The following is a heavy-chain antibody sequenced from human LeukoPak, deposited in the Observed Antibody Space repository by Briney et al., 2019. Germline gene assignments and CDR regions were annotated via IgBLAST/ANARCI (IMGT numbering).Heavy chain of an antibody. V-gene: IGHV3-23*01. CDR3: AKDSTYSSSSSWYGYLDYFDY. CDR2: ISGSGGST. D-gene: IGHD6-13*01. CDR1: GFTFSSYA. J-gene: IGHJ4*02. Sequence: GGSLRLSCAASGFTFSSYAMSWVRQAPGKGLEWVSAISGSGGSTYCADSVKGRFTISRDNSKNTLYLQMNSLRAEDTAVYYCAKDSTYSSSSSWYGYLDYFDYWGQGTLVTVSS.